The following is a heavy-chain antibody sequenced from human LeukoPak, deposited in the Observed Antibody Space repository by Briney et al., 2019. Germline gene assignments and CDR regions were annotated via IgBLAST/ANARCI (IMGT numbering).Heavy chain of an antibody. J-gene: IGHJ4*02. CDR3: ARRGGDYYDEYYFDY. CDR2: IGTAGDT. V-gene: IGHV3-13*01. D-gene: IGHD3-22*01. CDR1: GFTFSSYD. Sequence: GRSLRLSCAASGFTFSSYDMHWVRQATGKGLEWVSAIGTAGDTYYPGSVKGRFTISRENAKNSLYLQMNSLRAEDTAVYYCARRGGDYYDEYYFDYWGQGTLVTVSS.